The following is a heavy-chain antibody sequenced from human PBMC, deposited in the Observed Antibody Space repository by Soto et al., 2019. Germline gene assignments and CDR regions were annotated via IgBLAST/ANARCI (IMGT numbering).Heavy chain of an antibody. CDR1: GGSISSGDYY. V-gene: IGHV4-30-4*01. D-gene: IGHD6-13*01. CDR2: IYYSGST. Sequence: QVQLQESGPGLVKPSQTLSLTCTVSGGSISSGDYYWRWIRQPPGKGLEWIGYIYYSGSTYYNPSHKSRVTISVDTSKNQFSLKLRSVTAADTAVYYCARERPDGSRLDPWGQGTLVTVSS. J-gene: IGHJ5*02. CDR3: ARERPDGSRLDP.